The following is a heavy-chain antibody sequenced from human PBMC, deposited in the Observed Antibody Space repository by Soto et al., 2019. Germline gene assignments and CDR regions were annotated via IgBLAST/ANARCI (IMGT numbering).Heavy chain of an antibody. D-gene: IGHD2-15*01. CDR2: IFWVDDK. V-gene: IGHV2-5*02. CDR1: GFSLSTSGVG. CDR3: AHTPQIVSPWGYAY. J-gene: IGHJ4*02. Sequence: QITLKESGPTMVKPTQTLTLTCTFSGFSLSTSGVGVGWIRQPPGEALEWLALIFWVDDKRYSPSLNSRLTITKDTSKNQVVLTMTKMDPIDTATYYCAHTPQIVSPWGYAYWGQGTLVTVSS.